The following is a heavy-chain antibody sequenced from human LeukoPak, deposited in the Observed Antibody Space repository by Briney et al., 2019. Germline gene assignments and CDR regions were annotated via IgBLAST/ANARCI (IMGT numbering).Heavy chain of an antibody. CDR3: AREGSGSYLGYYYYMEV. V-gene: IGHV4-4*07. CDR2: INTSGST. CDR1: GGSISSYY. J-gene: IGHJ6*03. Sequence: PSETLSHTCTVSGGSISSYYYSWIRQPAGKGLEWIGRINTSGSTNYNPSLKSRVTISADKSKKQFSLRLTSVTAADTAVYYCAREGSGSYLGYYYYMEVWGTGTTVTVSS. D-gene: IGHD3-10*01.